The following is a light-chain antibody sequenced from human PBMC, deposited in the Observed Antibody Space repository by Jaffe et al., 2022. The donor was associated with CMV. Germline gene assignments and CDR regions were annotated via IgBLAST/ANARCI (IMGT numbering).Light chain of an antibody. J-gene: IGLJ2*01. CDR2: GEN. CDR3: HSRDTNGDHLV. V-gene: IGLV3-19*01. Sequence: SSELTQDPAVSVALGQTVRITCRGDSLRIYYVSWYQVKPGQAPVLVMYGENKRPSGIPDRFSASASGDTASLTITEAQAQDEADYYCHSRDTNGDHLVFGGGTKVTVL. CDR1: SLRIYY.